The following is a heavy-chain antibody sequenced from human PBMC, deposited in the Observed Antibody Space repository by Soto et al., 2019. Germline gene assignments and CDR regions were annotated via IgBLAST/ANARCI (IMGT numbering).Heavy chain of an antibody. CDR3: ASEPGIAAAGHGADNYYCGMDV. J-gene: IGHJ6*02. V-gene: IGHV1-69*13. CDR1: GGTFSSYA. Sequence: SVKVSCKASGGTFSSYAISWVRQAPGQGLEWMGGIIPIFGTANYAQKFQGRVTITADESTSTAYMELSSLRSEDTAVYYCASEPGIAAAGHGADNYYCGMDVWGQGTTVTVSS. CDR2: IIPIFGTA. D-gene: IGHD6-13*01.